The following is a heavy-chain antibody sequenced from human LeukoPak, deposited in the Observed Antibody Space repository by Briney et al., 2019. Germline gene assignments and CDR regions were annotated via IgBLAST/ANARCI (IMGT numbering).Heavy chain of an antibody. J-gene: IGHJ4*02. CDR2: INHSGST. Sequence: PSETLSLTCTVSGASMNSLYWSWIRQPPGKGLEWIGEINHSGSTNYNPSLKSRVTISVDTSKNQFSLKLSSVTAADTAVYYCARGPGAYYYGSGSYNYWGQGTLVTVSS. CDR3: ARGPGAYYYGSGSYNY. V-gene: IGHV4-34*01. D-gene: IGHD3-10*01. CDR1: GASMNSLY.